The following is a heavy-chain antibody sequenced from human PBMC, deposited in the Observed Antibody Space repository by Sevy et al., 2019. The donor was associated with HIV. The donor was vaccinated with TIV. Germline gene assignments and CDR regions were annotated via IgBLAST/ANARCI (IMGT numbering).Heavy chain of an antibody. CDR3: ATDSGISAAAAGPLYYYYGMDV. J-gene: IGHJ6*02. V-gene: IGHV1-24*01. CDR1: GYTLTELS. CDR2: FDPEDGET. Sequence: ASVKVSCKVSGYTLTELSMHWVRQAPGKGLEWMGGFDPEDGETIYAQKFQGRVTMTEDTSTDTAYMELSSLRSEDTAVYYCATDSGISAAAAGPLYYYYGMDVWGQGTTVTVSS. D-gene: IGHD6-13*01.